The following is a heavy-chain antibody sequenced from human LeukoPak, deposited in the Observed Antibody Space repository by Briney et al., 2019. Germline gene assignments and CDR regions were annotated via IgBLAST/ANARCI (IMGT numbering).Heavy chain of an antibody. J-gene: IGHJ4*01. CDR2: ISGSAGDT. Sequence: PGGSLRLSCAASGFTFSTYAMAWVRQAPGKGLEWVSAISGSAGDTYYADSVKGRFTVSRDNSKNTLYLQMNSLRAEDTALYYCAKDPSGYTFGYLVYWGQGTLVTVSS. CDR1: GFTFSTYA. V-gene: IGHV3-23*01. CDR3: AKDPSGYTFGYLVY. D-gene: IGHD5-18*01.